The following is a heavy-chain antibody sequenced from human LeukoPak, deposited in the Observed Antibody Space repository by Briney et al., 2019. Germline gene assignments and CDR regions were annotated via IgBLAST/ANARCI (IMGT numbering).Heavy chain of an antibody. D-gene: IGHD4-17*01. CDR1: GFTFSSYG. J-gene: IGHJ4*02. CDR2: ISYDGSNK. Sequence: QAGGSLRLSCAASGFTFSSYGMHWVRQAPGKGLEWVAVISYDGSNKYYADSVKGRFTISRDNSKNTLYLQMNSLRAEDTAVYYCAKVREETTVTTNFFDYWAREPWSPSPQ. CDR3: AKVREETTVTTNFFDY. V-gene: IGHV3-30*18.